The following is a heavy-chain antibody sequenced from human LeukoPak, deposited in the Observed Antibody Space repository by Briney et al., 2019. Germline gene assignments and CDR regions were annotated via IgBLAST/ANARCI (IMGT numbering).Heavy chain of an antibody. CDR2: IKQDGSET. CDR3: AKGDRGHCTGVKCYPFDY. J-gene: IGHJ4*02. V-gene: IGHV3-7*03. CDR1: RFTLSNYW. Sequence: GGSLRLSCAASRFTLSNYWMSWVRQAPGKGLEWVANIKQDGSETYYVDSVKGRFTISRDNAKNSLSLQMNSLRAEDTAVYHCAKGDRGHCTGVKCYPFDYWGQGTVVTVSS. D-gene: IGHD2-8*02.